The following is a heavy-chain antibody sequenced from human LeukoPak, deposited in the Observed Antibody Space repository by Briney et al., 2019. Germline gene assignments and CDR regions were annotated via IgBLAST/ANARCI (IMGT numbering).Heavy chain of an antibody. V-gene: IGHV3-23*01. CDR1: EFTFSSHA. J-gene: IGHJ4*02. CDR2: ISGGGEST. Sequence: GRSLRLSCVASEFTFSSHAMNWVRQAPGKGLEWVSSISGGGESTYYADSVKGRFTVSRDNSKNTLYLQINSLRGEDTAVYYCAKGKYSSGGAPDYWGQGTLVTVSS. CDR3: AKGKYSSGGAPDY. D-gene: IGHD6-19*01.